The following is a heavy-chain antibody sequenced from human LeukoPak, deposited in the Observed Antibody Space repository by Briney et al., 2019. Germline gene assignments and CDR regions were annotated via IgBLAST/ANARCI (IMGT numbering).Heavy chain of an antibody. Sequence: PGGSLRLSCAASGFTFSSYDMNWVRQAPGKGLEWVSYISPSSTRIDYAASVRGRFTISRDNAKRSLYLQMSSLRAEDTVVYYCAKDGTVVVAATLYYFDYWGQGTLVTVSS. J-gene: IGHJ4*02. V-gene: IGHV3-48*04. CDR3: AKDGTVVVAATLYYFDY. CDR1: GFTFSSYD. CDR2: ISPSSTRI. D-gene: IGHD2-15*01.